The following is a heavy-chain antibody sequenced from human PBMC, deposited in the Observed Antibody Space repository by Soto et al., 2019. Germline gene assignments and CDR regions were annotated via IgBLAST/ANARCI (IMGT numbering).Heavy chain of an antibody. V-gene: IGHV3-23*01. CDR2: LSGSGGSI. Sequence: HPGGSLRLSCTASGFTFSSHAMTWVRQAPGKGLERVSGLSGSGGSIYYADSVKGRITISRDNSINTLYLQMKTLRAEDTAVYYCAKVSSSWYAGFFDLWGQGT. CDR1: GFTFSSHA. CDR3: AKVSSSWYAGFFDL. D-gene: IGHD6-13*01. J-gene: IGHJ4*02.